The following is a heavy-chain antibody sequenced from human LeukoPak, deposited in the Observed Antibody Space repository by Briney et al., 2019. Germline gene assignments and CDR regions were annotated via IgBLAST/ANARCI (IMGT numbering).Heavy chain of an antibody. CDR1: GYNFYTYW. CDR3: ARHRDYDRSRYFDY. D-gene: IGHD3-22*01. J-gene: IGHJ4*02. V-gene: IGHV5-51*01. CDR2: IYPGDSDT. Sequence: GESLKISCEVSGYNFYTYWIGWVRQMPGKGLEWMGIIYPGDSDTRYSPSFQGQVTISADTSLTTAYLQWSSLKASDTAMYYCARHRDYDRSRYFDYWGQGTLVTVSS.